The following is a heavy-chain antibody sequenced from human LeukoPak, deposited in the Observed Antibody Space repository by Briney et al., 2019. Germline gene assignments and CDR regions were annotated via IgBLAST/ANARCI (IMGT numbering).Heavy chain of an antibody. CDR2: ITSGAGST. J-gene: IGHJ4*02. CDR1: GFSISDYY. V-gene: IGHV3-11*01. D-gene: IGHD3-22*01. Sequence: GGSLRLSCDASGFSISDYYMSWIRQPPGKGLEWISYITSGAGSTNYADSVKGRFTISRDKAKNSVALQLNSLRAEDTAVYYCTKERRGTYYAFESWGQGTLVTVSS. CDR3: TKERRGTYYAFES.